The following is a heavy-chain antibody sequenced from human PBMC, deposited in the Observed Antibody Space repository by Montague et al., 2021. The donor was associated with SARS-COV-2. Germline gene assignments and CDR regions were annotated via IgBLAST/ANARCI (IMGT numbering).Heavy chain of an antibody. CDR2: INRDGSHT. CDR1: GFTFSDYW. D-gene: IGHD4-23*01. J-gene: IGHJ6*02. V-gene: IGHV3-74*01. Sequence: SLRLSCAASGFTFSDYWWHWVRQVPGKGLTWVSRINRDGSHTNYADSVKGRFSISRDNARDTVYLEVNSLRAEDTAIYFCAGAPDCGGNRCNSFPYHGMGVWGQGIPITVSS. CDR3: AGAPDCGGNRCNSFPYHGMGV.